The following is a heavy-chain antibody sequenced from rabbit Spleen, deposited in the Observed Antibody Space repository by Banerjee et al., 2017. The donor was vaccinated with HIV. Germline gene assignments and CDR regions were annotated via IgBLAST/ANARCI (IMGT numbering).Heavy chain of an antibody. J-gene: IGHJ6*01. D-gene: IGHD8-1*01. CDR2: IDTSDGDT. CDR3: ARDSGTSFSSYGMDL. CDR1: GVSFSSSYY. V-gene: IGHV1S40*01. Sequence: QSLEESGGDLVKPGASLTLTCTASGVSFSSSYYMCWVRQAPGKGLEWIACIDTSDGDTDYATWPKGRFTISKTSSTTVTLQMTSLTAADTATYFCARDSGTSFSSYGMDLWGPGTLVTVS.